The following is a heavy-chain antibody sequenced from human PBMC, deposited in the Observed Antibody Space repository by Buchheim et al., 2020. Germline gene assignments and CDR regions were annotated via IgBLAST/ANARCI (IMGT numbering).Heavy chain of an antibody. V-gene: IGHV3-7*01. CDR3: ARDVPYYYDSSGYYLGVSLDY. Sequence: EVQLVESGGGLVQPGGSLRLSCAASGFTFSSYWMSWVRQAPGKGLEWVANIKQDGSEKYYVDSVKGRFTISRDNAKNSLYLQMNSLRAEDTAVYYCARDVPYYYDSSGYYLGVSLDYWGQGTL. CDR2: IKQDGSEK. D-gene: IGHD3-22*01. J-gene: IGHJ4*02. CDR1: GFTFSSYW.